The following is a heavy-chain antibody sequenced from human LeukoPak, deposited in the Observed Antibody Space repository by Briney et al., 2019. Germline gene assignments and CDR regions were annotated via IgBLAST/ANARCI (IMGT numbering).Heavy chain of an antibody. Sequence: GRSLRLSCAASGFTFSSYGMHWVRQAPGKGLEWVAVISYDGSNKYYADSVKGRFTISRDNSNNTLYLQMNSLRAEDTAVYYCAKGKERWLQLAATDYWGQGTLVTVS. V-gene: IGHV3-30*18. CDR3: AKGKERWLQLAATDY. J-gene: IGHJ4*02. D-gene: IGHD5-24*01. CDR1: GFTFSSYG. CDR2: ISYDGSNK.